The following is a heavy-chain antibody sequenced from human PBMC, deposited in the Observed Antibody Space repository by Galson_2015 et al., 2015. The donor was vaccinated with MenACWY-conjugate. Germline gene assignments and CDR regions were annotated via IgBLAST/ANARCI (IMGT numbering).Heavy chain of an antibody. D-gene: IGHD3-10*01. CDR2: IYPSDSDT. CDR3: ARRFSYGSGRYGMDV. Sequence: QSGAEVKRPGESLQISCQVSGYSFTSYSIGWVRQMPGKGLEWMGVIYPSDSDTRYSPSFQGQVTISADRSISTAYLQWSSLKASDTAMYYCARRFSYGSGRYGMDVWGQGTTVTVSS. J-gene: IGHJ6*02. CDR1: GYSFTSYS. V-gene: IGHV5-51*01.